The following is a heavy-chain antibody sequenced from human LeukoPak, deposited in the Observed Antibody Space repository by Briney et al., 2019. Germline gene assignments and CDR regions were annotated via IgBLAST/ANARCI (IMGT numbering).Heavy chain of an antibody. Sequence: PGGSLRLSCGASGFTLSRFAMHWVRQAPGKGLEWVALITYDGSNQYYADSVKGRFTFSKDSSKNTLYLQMSSLRAEDTAMYYCARLAVAGTKINDAFDIWGQGTTVTVSS. CDR3: ARLAVAGTKINDAFDI. CDR1: GFTLSRFA. CDR2: ITYDGSNQ. V-gene: IGHV3-30*04. J-gene: IGHJ3*02. D-gene: IGHD6-19*01.